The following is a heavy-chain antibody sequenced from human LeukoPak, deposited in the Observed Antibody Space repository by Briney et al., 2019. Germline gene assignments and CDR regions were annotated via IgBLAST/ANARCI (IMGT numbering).Heavy chain of an antibody. CDR2: IIPIFGTA. D-gene: IGHD3-10*01. J-gene: IGHJ6*03. CDR3: ARAPYYYGSGSDRARIAGGPYYYYYMDV. V-gene: IGHV1-69*05. CDR1: GGTFSSYA. Sequence: GASVKVSCKASGGTFSSYAISWVRQAPGQGLEWMGGIIPIFGTANYAQKFQGRVTITTDESTSTAYMELSSLRSEDTAVYYCARAPYYYGSGSDRARIAGGPYYYYYMDVWGKGTTVTVSS.